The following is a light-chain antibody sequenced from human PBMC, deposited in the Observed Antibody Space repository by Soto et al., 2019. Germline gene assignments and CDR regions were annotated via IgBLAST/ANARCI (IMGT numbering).Light chain of an antibody. CDR2: LERSGSY. CDR1: SGHSNYN. Sequence: QAVVTQSSSASASLGSSVKLTCTLSSGHSNYNIAWHQQQPGRAPRYLLKLERSGSYNKGCGVPDRFSGSSARADPYLTISNLQFEDDAYYYCETWDTNTLVFGGGTKLTVL. J-gene: IGLJ3*02. CDR3: ETWDTNTLV. V-gene: IGLV4-60*02.